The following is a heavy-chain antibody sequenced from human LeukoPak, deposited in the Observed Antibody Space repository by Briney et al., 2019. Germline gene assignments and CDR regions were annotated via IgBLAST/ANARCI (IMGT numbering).Heavy chain of an antibody. D-gene: IGHD6-6*01. J-gene: IGHJ4*02. Sequence: GRSLRLSCAASGFTFTAYLVHWVRQAPGKGLEWVAVMSSDGNAIFYADSVKGRFTISRDNSENMLLLQMNSLRADDTAVYYCAKDWATLPSRLSPFDYWGQGILVTVSS. CDR1: GFTFTAYL. CDR2: MSSDGNAI. CDR3: AKDWATLPSRLSPFDY. V-gene: IGHV3-30-3*01.